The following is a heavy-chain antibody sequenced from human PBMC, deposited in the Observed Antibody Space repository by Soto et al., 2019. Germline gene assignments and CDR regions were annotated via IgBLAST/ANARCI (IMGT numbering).Heavy chain of an antibody. D-gene: IGHD1-1*01. V-gene: IGHV2-5*02. CDR2: IYWDDDK. Sequence: QITLKESGPTRVKPTQTLTLTCTFSGFSLSSSGVGVGWIRQPPGKALERLALIYWDDDKRYSPSLKSRLTTTRDPPKNQVILTMTNGAPGDPATYFCAQGAGLRANWKGGYFDFGGKGPLVPVPS. CDR1: GFSLSSSGVG. CDR3: AQGAGLRANWKGGYFDF. J-gene: IGHJ4*03.